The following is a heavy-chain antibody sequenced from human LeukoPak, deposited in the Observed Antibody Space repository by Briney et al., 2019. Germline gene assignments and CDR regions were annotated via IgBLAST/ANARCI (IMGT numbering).Heavy chain of an antibody. D-gene: IGHD6-19*01. CDR2: IYYSGSA. CDR3: ARDRDSSGWFDY. Sequence: ASETLSLACTVSGGSISGFYWGWIRQPPGKGLEWIGFIYYSGSANYNPSLKSRVTTSVDTSKNQFSLKLSSVTAADTAVFYCARDRDSSGWFDYWGQGTLVTVSS. V-gene: IGHV4-59*01. J-gene: IGHJ4*02. CDR1: GGSISGFY.